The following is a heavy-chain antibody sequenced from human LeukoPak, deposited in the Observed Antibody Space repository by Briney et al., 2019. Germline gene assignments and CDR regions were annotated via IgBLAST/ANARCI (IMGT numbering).Heavy chain of an antibody. J-gene: IGHJ5*02. CDR2: IIPIFGTA. Sequence: SVKVSCKASGGTFSSYAISWVRQAPGQGLEWTGGIIPIFGTANYAQKFQGRVTITTDESTSTAYMELSSLRSEDTAVYYCARSGRYYYDSSGYYSLDWFDPWGQGTLVTVSS. V-gene: IGHV1-69*05. D-gene: IGHD3-22*01. CDR3: ARSGRYYYDSSGYYSLDWFDP. CDR1: GGTFSSYA.